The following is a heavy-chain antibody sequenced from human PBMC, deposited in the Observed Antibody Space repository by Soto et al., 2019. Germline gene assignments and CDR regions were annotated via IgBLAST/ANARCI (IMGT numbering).Heavy chain of an antibody. CDR1: SGSISSRDW. CDR2: IYHGGST. J-gene: IGHJ4*02. V-gene: IGHV4-4*02. CDR3: ASLFDY. Sequence: PSETLSLTCAVSSGSISSRDWWTWVRQPPGKGLEWIGEIYHGGSTNYNPSLKSRVTMSIDKSKNQFSLKLSSVTVADTAVYFCASLFDYWGQGTLVTVSS.